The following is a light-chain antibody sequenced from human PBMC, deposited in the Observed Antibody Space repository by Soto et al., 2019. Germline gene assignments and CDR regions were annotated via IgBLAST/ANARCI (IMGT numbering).Light chain of an antibody. J-gene: IGKJ1*01. Sequence: DFPMTQSPSSLSASVAARVTIIGGASQSISSYLNWYQQTPGKAHKLLIYAASSLQSGVPSRFSGSGSGTDFTLTISSLQPEDFATYYCQQSYSTHLWTCGKGTKGDIK. V-gene: IGKV1-39*01. CDR3: QQSYSTHLWT. CDR1: QSISSY. CDR2: AAS.